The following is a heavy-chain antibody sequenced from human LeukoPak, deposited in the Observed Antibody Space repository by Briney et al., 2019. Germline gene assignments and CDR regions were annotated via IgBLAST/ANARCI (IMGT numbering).Heavy chain of an antibody. D-gene: IGHD3-22*01. V-gene: IGHV3-21*01. CDR2: ISSSSSYI. J-gene: IGHJ4*02. CDR3: ARVLHKRNYDSTTYYGY. Sequence: GGSLRLSCAASGFTFDDYGMSWVRQAPGKGLEWVSSISSSSSYIYYADSVKGRFTISRDNAKNSLYLQMNSLRAEDTAVYYCARVLHKRNYDSTTYYGYWGQGTLVTVSS. CDR1: GFTFDDYG.